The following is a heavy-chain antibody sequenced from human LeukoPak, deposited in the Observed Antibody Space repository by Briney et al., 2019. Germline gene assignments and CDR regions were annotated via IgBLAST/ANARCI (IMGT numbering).Heavy chain of an antibody. CDR1: GFTFSDYY. CDR3: ASGDYGDSGY. Sequence: GGSLRLSCAASGFTFSDYYISWIRQAPGKGLEWVSYISSSSSYTNYADSVKGRFTISRDNAKNSLYPQMNSLRAEDTAVYYCASGDYGDSGYWGQGTLVTVSS. CDR2: ISSSSSYT. D-gene: IGHD4-17*01. J-gene: IGHJ4*02. V-gene: IGHV3-11*06.